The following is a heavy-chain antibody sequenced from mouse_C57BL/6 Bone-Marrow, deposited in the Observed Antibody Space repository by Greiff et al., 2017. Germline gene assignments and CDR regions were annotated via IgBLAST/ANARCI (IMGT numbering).Heavy chain of an antibody. CDR2: ISSGSSTI. CDR1: GFTFSDYG. V-gene: IGHV5-17*01. CDR3: TRDSNYPYFDY. Sequence: EVKLVESGGGLVKPGGSLKLSCAASGFTFSDYGMHWVRQAPEKGLEWVAYISSGSSTIYYADTVKGRFTISRDNAKNTLFLQMTSLRSEDTAMYYCTRDSNYPYFDYWGQGTTLTVSA. D-gene: IGHD2-5*01. J-gene: IGHJ2*01.